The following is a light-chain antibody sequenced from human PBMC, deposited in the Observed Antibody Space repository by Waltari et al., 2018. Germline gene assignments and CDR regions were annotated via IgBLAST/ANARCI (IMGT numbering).Light chain of an antibody. Sequence: DIQMTQSPYTLSASVGDRVTITCRASQSIRSWLAWYQQKPGKAPKLLIYKASSLESGVPSRFSGSGSGTEFTLTISSLQPDDFATYYCQQYNSYSITFGQGTRLEIK. CDR1: QSIRSW. V-gene: IGKV1-5*03. J-gene: IGKJ5*01. CDR2: KAS. CDR3: QQYNSYSIT.